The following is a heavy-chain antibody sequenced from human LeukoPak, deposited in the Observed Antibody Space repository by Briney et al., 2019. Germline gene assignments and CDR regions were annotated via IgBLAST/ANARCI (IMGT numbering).Heavy chain of an antibody. D-gene: IGHD2-15*01. J-gene: IGHJ4*02. CDR1: GFTFSSYG. CDR3: AKDSCSGGSCYSYFDY. V-gene: IGHV3-33*06. CDR2: MWYDGSNK. Sequence: GRSLRLSCAASGFTFSSYGMHWVRQAPGTGLEGGAVMWYDGSNKYYADSVKCRFTISRDNSKNTLYLQMNSLRAEDTAVYYCAKDSCSGGSCYSYFDYWGQGTLVTVSS.